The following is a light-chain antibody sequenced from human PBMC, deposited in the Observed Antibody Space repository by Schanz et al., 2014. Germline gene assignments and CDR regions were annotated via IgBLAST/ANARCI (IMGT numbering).Light chain of an antibody. CDR3: CSYAGSSTLV. CDR1: SSDVGGYNY. J-gene: IGLJ2*01. CDR2: DVS. V-gene: IGLV2-14*03. Sequence: QSALTQPASVSGSPGQSITISCTGTSSDVGGYNYVSWYRQHPGKAPELMIYDVSNRPSGVSNRFSGSKSGNTASLTISGLQAEDEADYYCCSYAGSSTLVFGGGTKLTVL.